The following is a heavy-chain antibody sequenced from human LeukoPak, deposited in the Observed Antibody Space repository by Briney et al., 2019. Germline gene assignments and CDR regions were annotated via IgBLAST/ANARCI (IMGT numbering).Heavy chain of an antibody. V-gene: IGHV4-4*07. J-gene: IGHJ5*02. CDR1: GDSISSYY. Sequence: SETLSLICTVSGDSISSYYWTWIRQPAGKGLEWIGRVDSSGSAIYNPSLKSRVTISVDASKNQFSLKLSSVTAADTAVYYCARGGDGYNSYWFDPWGQGTLVTVSS. D-gene: IGHD5-24*01. CDR3: ARGGDGYNSYWFDP. CDR2: VDSSGSA.